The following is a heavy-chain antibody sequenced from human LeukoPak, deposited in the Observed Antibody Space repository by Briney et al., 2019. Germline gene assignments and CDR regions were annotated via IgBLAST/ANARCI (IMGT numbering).Heavy chain of an antibody. J-gene: IGHJ4*02. Sequence: GGSLRLSCAASGFTFSDHYMSWNRQAPGKGLEWVSYISSSGSTIYYADSVKGRFTISRDNSKNTLFMQMNDLRVEDTAVYYCARGKTVSGDLDYWGQGTLVTVSS. D-gene: IGHD1-26*01. CDR2: ISSSGSTI. V-gene: IGHV3-11*04. CDR1: GFTFSDHY. CDR3: ARGKTVSGDLDY.